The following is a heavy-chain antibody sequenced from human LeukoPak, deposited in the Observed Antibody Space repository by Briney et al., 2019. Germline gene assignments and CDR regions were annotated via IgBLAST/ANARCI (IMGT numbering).Heavy chain of an antibody. V-gene: IGHV1-8*02. Sequence: ASVKVSCKASGYSLSSNGISWARQAPGQGLEWMGWMNPNSGNTGYAQKFQGRVTMTRNTSISTAYMELSSLRSEDTAVYYCARGYTVTTIELNYWGQGTLVTVSS. J-gene: IGHJ4*02. CDR3: ARGYTVTTIELNY. CDR1: GYSLSSNG. CDR2: MNPNSGNT. D-gene: IGHD4-11*01.